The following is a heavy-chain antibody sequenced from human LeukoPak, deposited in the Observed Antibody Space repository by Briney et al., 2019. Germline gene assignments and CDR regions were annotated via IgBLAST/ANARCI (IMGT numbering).Heavy chain of an antibody. CDR3: ARARSSSSLEEVDY. Sequence: PGGSLRLSCAASGFTFSSYSMNWARQAPGKGLEWVSSISSSSSYIYYADSVKGRFTISRDNAKNSLYLQMNSLRAEDTAVYYCARARSSSSLEEVDYWGQGTLVTVSS. CDR2: ISSSSSYI. J-gene: IGHJ4*02. CDR1: GFTFSSYS. V-gene: IGHV3-21*01. D-gene: IGHD6-6*01.